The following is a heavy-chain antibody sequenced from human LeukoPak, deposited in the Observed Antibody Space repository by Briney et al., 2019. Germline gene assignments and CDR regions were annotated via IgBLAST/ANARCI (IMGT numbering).Heavy chain of an antibody. J-gene: IGHJ4*02. D-gene: IGHD2-21*02. Sequence: GGSLRLSCAASGFTFSSYGMHWVRQAPGKGLEWVTFIRDDGSNKYYADSVKGRFTISRDNSKNTLYLQMNSVRAEDTAVYYCAKVNCDGDCSLFDYWGQGTLVTVSS. CDR3: AKVNCDGDCSLFDY. V-gene: IGHV3-30*02. CDR2: IRDDGSNK. CDR1: GFTFSSYG.